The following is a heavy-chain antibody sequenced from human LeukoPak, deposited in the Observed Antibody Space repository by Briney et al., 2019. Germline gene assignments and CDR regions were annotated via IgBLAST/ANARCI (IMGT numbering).Heavy chain of an antibody. J-gene: IGHJ4*02. Sequence: SVKVSCKASGGTFSSYAISWVRQAPGQGLEWMGGIIPIFGTANYAQKFQGRVTITTDESTSTAYMELSSLRSEDTAVYYCAKEAWYNDYGGNGPFDYWGQGTLVTVSS. V-gene: IGHV1-69*05. CDR3: AKEAWYNDYGGNGPFDY. CDR1: GGTFSSYA. CDR2: IIPIFGTA. D-gene: IGHD4-23*01.